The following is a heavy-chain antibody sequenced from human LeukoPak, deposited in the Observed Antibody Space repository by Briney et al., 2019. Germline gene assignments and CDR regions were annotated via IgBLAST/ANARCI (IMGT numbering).Heavy chain of an antibody. J-gene: IGHJ4*02. V-gene: IGHV3-48*03. Sequence: AGSLRLSCIASAFTFSSYEMNWVRQAPGKGLEWISFIDSGGGKILYADSVKGRFTTSRDDGKGSLQLEMNSLRAEDTAIYYCARDYSGDEDFDYWGQGTLVTVSS. CDR3: ARDYSGDEDFDY. CDR2: IDSGGGKI. D-gene: IGHD5-12*01. CDR1: AFTFSSYE.